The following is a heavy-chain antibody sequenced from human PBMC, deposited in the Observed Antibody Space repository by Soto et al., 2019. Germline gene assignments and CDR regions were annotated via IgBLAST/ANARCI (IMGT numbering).Heavy chain of an antibody. D-gene: IGHD4-17*01. J-gene: IGHJ6*03. V-gene: IGHV3-9*01. Sequence: EVLLVESGGGLVQPARPLRLSCEASGFNFENYAMHWVRQAPGKGLEWVSAISWNSGQLDYAGSVRGRFTISRDNGKNSLYLEMNSLRPDDTALYFCAEDKSTGEYSYYRYMDVWGRGTTVIVSS. CDR2: ISWNSGQL. CDR3: AEDKSTGEYSYYRYMDV. CDR1: GFNFENYA.